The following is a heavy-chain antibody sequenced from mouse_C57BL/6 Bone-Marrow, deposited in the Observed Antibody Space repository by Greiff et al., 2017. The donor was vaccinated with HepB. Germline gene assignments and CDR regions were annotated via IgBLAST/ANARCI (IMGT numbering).Heavy chain of an antibody. V-gene: IGHV1-59*01. Sequence: QVQLQQSGAELVRPGTSVKLSCKASGYTFTSYWMHWVKQRPGQGLEWIGVIDPSDSYTNYNQKFKGKATLTVDTSSSTAYMQLSSLTSEDSAVYYCARFNYWGQGTLVTVSA. CDR3: ARFNY. CDR1: GYTFTSYW. CDR2: IDPSDSYT. J-gene: IGHJ3*01.